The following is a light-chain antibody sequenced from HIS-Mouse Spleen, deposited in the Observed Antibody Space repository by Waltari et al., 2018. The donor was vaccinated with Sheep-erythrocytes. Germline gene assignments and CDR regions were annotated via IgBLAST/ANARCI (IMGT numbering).Light chain of an antibody. CDR2: DVS. CDR3: CSYAGSYNHV. J-gene: IGLJ1*01. V-gene: IGLV2-11*01. CDR1: SIDVGGYNY. Sequence: QSALTQPRSVSGSPGPSVTISCTGTSIDVGGYNYVTWYQQHPGKAPKLMIYDVSKRPSGVPDRFSGSKSGNTASLTISGLQAEDEADYYCCSYAGSYNHVFATGTKVTVL.